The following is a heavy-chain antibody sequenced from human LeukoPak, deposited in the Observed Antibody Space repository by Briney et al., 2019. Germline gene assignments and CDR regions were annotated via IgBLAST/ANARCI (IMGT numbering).Heavy chain of an antibody. Sequence: SETLSLTCVVSGDSVSSFHWNWIRHLPAKGLEWIGCLSYTGKTDYNPSLASRVTISLDTSKNQGFSLRLRSVTAADTAVYYCSEGYFEPFDHWGQGILVTVSS. CDR1: GDSVSSFH. CDR2: LSYTGKT. CDR3: SEGYFEPFDH. V-gene: IGHV4-59*02. D-gene: IGHD2/OR15-2a*01. J-gene: IGHJ4*02.